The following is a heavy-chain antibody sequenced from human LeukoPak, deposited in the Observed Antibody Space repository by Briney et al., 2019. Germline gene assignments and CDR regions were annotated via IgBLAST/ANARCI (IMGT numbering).Heavy chain of an antibody. V-gene: IGHV3-23*01. CDR2: TNSGGTST. D-gene: IGHD2-8*01. Sequence: GGSLRLSCATSGFPFSDFSMSWVRQAPGKGLEWISTTNSGGTSTYYAESVKGRFTISRDNSKNTLYLQMSSLRVEDTAVYYCAKQSYARSLGEGGQGSLVTVSS. CDR1: GFPFSDFS. CDR3: AKQSYARSLGE. J-gene: IGHJ4*02.